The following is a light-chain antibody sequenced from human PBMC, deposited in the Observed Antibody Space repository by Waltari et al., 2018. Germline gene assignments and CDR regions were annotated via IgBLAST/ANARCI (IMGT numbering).Light chain of an antibody. V-gene: IGKV3-15*01. CDR3: QQSYQWPPYT. J-gene: IGKJ2*01. Sequence: EIVMTQSPATLSVSPGERVTLSCRASQSISSDLAWYQQKPGQAPRLLIYDVSTRATGIPPRFSGSGSETEFTLTISRLQSEDFVVYYCQQSYQWPPYTFGQGTKLEIK. CDR1: QSISSD. CDR2: DVS.